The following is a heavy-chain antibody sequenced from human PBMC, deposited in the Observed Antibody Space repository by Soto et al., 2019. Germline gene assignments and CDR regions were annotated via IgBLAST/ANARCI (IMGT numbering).Heavy chain of an antibody. J-gene: IGHJ4*02. V-gene: IGHV4-30-4*01. CDR1: GDSISSADYF. CDR2: ISSSGRT. D-gene: IGHD3-22*01. CDR3: ARASGDSSGYSFHL. Sequence: SETLSLTCPVSGDSISSADYFWSWIRQPPGKGLEWIGYISSSGRTYYNPSLESRLVISLETSKNRFFLKLNSVTAADTAVFYCARASGDSSGYSFHLWGQGTQVTVSS.